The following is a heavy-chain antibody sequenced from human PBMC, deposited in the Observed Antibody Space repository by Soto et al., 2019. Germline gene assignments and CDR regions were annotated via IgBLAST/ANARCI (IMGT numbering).Heavy chain of an antibody. J-gene: IGHJ4*02. D-gene: IGHD4-17*01. CDR3: ARWGVTKGCPSHFDY. Sequence: SETLSLTCTVSGGSISSSSYYWGWIRQPPGKGLEWIGSIYYSGSTYYNPSLKSRVTISVDTSKNQFSLKLSSVTAADTAVYYCARWGVTKGCPSHFDYWGQATLVTFYS. CDR1: GGSISSSSYY. CDR2: IYYSGST. V-gene: IGHV4-39*01.